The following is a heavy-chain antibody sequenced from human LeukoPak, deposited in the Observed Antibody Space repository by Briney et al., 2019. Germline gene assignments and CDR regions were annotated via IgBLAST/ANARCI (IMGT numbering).Heavy chain of an antibody. V-gene: IGHV4-39*07. CDR1: GGSISTSNYY. Sequence: SETLSLTCTVSGGSISTSNYYWGWIRQPPGKGLEWIGSIYHSGRTFYNPSLKSRVTISVDTSKNQFSLRLSSVTAADTAVYYCARVTGYMTEDYFDYWGQGTLITVSS. CDR2: IYHSGRT. D-gene: IGHD6-13*01. CDR3: ARVTGYMTEDYFDY. J-gene: IGHJ4*02.